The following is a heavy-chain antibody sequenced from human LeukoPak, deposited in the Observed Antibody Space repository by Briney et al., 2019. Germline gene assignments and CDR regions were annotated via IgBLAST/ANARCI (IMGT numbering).Heavy chain of an antibody. J-gene: IGHJ6*03. D-gene: IGHD6-13*01. V-gene: IGHV3-23*01. CDR1: GFTFSSYA. CDR2: ISGSGGST. Sequence: GGSLRLSCAASGFTFSSYAMSWVRQAPGKGLEWVSAISGSGGSTYYADSVKGRFTISRDNSKNTLYLQMNSLRAEDTAVYYCAKTSSIAAGYYYYYMDVWGKGTTVTVSS. CDR3: AKTSSIAAGYYYYYMDV.